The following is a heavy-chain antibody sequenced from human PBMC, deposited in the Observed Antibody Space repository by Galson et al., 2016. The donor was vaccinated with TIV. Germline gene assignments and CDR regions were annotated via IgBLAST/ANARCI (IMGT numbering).Heavy chain of an antibody. Sequence: GAEVKKPGESLKISCKGSGYRFSSYWIGWVRQRPGKGLEWLGIIFPDDSDTRYSPSLEGQVTFSADKSIRTAYLQWSSLKASDTAIYYCARHFRYSDSSGYHYFDSWGQGTMVTVSS. CDR3: ARHFRYSDSSGYHYFDS. J-gene: IGHJ4*02. CDR2: IFPDDSDT. CDR1: GYRFSSYW. D-gene: IGHD3-22*01. V-gene: IGHV5-51*01.